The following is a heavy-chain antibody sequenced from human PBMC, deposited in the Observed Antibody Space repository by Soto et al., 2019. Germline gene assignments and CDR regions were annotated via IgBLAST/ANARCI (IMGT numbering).Heavy chain of an antibody. J-gene: IGHJ5*01. CDR1: GFTFSTYA. CDR2: ISGSGATT. V-gene: IGHV3-23*01. CDR3: ASGSSGWQTRSWFDS. Sequence: EVQLLESGGGLVQPGGSLRLSCAASGFTFSTYAMSWIRQAPGKGLEWVSAISGSGATTYYADSVKGRFTISRDNSKTTLYLHVNSLRAEDTAEYYCASGSSGWQTRSWFDSWGQGTLVAVSS. D-gene: IGHD6-19*01.